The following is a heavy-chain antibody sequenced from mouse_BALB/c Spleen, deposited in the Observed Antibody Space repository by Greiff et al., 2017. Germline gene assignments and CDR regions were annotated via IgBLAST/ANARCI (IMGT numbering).Heavy chain of an antibody. CDR1: GYTFSSYW. CDR2: ILPGSGST. J-gene: IGHJ2*01. CDR3: ARWGYYGSSYGYFDY. Sequence: QVQLKQSGAELMKPGASVKISCKATGYTFSSYWIEWVKQRPGHGLEWIGEILPGSGSTNYNEKFKGKATFTADTSSNTAYMQLSSLTSEDSAVYYCARWGYYGSSYGYFDYWGQGTTLTVSS. V-gene: IGHV1-9*01. D-gene: IGHD1-1*01.